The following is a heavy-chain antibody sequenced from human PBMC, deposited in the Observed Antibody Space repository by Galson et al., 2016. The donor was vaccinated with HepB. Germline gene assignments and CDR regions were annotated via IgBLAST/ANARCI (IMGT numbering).Heavy chain of an antibody. CDR2: TDSTSRYI. CDR1: GFTFSTYS. D-gene: IGHD2-15*01. V-gene: IGHV3-21*01. J-gene: IGHJ3*02. Sequence: SLRLSCAASGFTFSTYSMNWVRLAPGKGLEWVSSTDSTSRYIYYADSVRGRFTISRDNSKNTLDLQMNNLRAEDTAVYFCAKEADIVSRWSEAFDIWGQGTLVTVSP. CDR3: AKEADIVSRWSEAFDI.